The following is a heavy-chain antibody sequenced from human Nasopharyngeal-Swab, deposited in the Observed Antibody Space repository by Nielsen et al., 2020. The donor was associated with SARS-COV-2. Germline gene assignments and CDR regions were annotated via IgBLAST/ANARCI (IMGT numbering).Heavy chain of an antibody. CDR2: ISSSGSTI. V-gene: IGHV3-48*03. Sequence: GESLKISCAASGFTFSSYDMNWVRQAPGKGLEWVSFISSSGSTIYYADSVKGRFTISRDNAKNSLYLQMNSLRAEDTAVYYCATEERITMIVVVITKAFDIWGQGTTVTVSS. D-gene: IGHD3-22*01. CDR1: GFTFSSYD. CDR3: ATEERITMIVVVITKAFDI. J-gene: IGHJ3*02.